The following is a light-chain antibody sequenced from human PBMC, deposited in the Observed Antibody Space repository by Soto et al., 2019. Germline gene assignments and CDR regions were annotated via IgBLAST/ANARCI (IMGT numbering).Light chain of an antibody. CDR3: QQYNPWWT. CDR2: GAS. CDR1: QSVSSN. J-gene: IGKJ1*01. Sequence: EIVMTQSPATLSVSPGERATLSCRASQSVSSNLAWYQKKPGQAPRLLIYGASTRATGIPARFSGSGSGTAFTITISSLQSEDVAFYYWQQYNPWWTFGQGTRVDIK. V-gene: IGKV3-15*01.